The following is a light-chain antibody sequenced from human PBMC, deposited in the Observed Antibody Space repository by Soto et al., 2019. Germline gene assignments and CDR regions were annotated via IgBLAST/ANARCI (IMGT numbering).Light chain of an antibody. V-gene: IGKV4-1*01. CDR3: QQYYVTPPT. CDR1: QSVLYSSNNENY. Sequence: DIVMTQSPDSLAVSLGERATINCKSSQSVLYSSNNENYLAWYQQKPGQPPQLLIYWASTRESGVPDRFSGSGSGTDFTLTISSLQAEDVAVYYCQQYYVTPPTFGQGTKVEIK. CDR2: WAS. J-gene: IGKJ1*01.